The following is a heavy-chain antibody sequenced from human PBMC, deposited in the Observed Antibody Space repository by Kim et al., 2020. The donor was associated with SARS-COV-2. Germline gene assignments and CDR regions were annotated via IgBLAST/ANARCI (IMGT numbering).Heavy chain of an antibody. CDR3: ARWGNSGYAVDY. CDR1: GYTFTSYA. D-gene: IGHD5-12*01. CDR2: INAGNGNT. V-gene: IGHV1-3*01. Sequence: ASVKVSCKASGYTFTSYAMHWVRQAPGQRLEWMGWINAGNGNTKYSQKFQGRVTITRDTSASTAYMELSSLRSEDTAVYYCARWGNSGYAVDYWGQGTLVTVSS. J-gene: IGHJ4*02.